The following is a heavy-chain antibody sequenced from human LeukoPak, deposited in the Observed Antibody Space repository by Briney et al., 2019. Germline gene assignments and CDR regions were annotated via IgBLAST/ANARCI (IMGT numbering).Heavy chain of an antibody. CDR3: ARGGHDFPRYSTWFDP. J-gene: IGHJ5*02. D-gene: IGHD3-3*01. CDR2: INPNSGRT. CDR1: GHTFTGQY. Sequence: ASVNVSSKASGHTFTGQYMHWVRHAPGQGLEWMGWINPNSGRTNYTQKFEGRLTMTRDTPINTAYMEESRQICDRTRVYYCARGGHDFPRYSTWFDPWGQGTLVTVSS. V-gene: IGHV1-2*02.